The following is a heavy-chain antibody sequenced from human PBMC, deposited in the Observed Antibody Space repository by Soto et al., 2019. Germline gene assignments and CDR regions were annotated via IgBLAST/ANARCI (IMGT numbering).Heavy chain of an antibody. CDR1: GFTFSSYA. V-gene: IGHV3-23*01. D-gene: IGHD1-7*01. CDR2: ISGSGGST. Sequence: GGSLRLSCAASGFTFSSYAMSWVRQAPGKGLEWVSAISGSGGSTYYADSVKGRFTISRDNSKNTLYLQMNSLRAEDTAVYYCAKDLSSTVTGTTAAWFDPWGQGTLVTVSS. J-gene: IGHJ5*02. CDR3: AKDLSSTVTGTTAAWFDP.